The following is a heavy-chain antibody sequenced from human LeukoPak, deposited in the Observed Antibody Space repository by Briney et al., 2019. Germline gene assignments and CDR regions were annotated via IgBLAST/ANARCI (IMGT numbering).Heavy chain of an antibody. Sequence: VKISCKVSGYTFTDYYMHWVQRAPGKGLEWMGLVDPEDGETIYAEKFQGRVTITADTSTDTAYMELSSLRSEDTAVYYCATGFIFGVVIRRHLKDNFDYWGQGTLVTVSS. CDR3: ATGFIFGVVIRRHLKDNFDY. CDR2: VDPEDGET. J-gene: IGHJ4*02. CDR1: GYTFTDYY. D-gene: IGHD3-3*02. V-gene: IGHV1-69-2*01.